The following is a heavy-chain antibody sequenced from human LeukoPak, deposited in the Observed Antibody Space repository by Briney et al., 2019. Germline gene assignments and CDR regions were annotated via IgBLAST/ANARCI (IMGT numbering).Heavy chain of an antibody. Sequence: SETLSLTCAVSGGSISSGGYSWSWIRQPPGEGLEWIGCVFYTGSTNYNPSLESRVTISVDTSKNQVSLKLTSMTAADTAVYYCATYSTASVGFHYWGRGTLVTVSS. D-gene: IGHD6-13*01. CDR3: ATYSTASVGFHY. CDR2: VFYTGST. J-gene: IGHJ4*02. CDR1: GGSISSGGYS. V-gene: IGHV4-61*08.